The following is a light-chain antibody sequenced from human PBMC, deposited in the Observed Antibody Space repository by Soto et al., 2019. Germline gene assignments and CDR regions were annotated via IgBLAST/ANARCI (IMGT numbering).Light chain of an antibody. CDR1: QSVSSNY. J-gene: IGKJ1*01. CDR3: QQYGSSYPWT. CDR2: GAS. Sequence: IVLTQSPGTLSLSPGERATLSCRASQSVSSNYLAWYQQKPGQAPRLLIYGASSRATGIPDRFSGSGSGTDFTLTIRRLEHEDFAVYYCQQYGSSYPWTFGQGTKVE. V-gene: IGKV3-20*01.